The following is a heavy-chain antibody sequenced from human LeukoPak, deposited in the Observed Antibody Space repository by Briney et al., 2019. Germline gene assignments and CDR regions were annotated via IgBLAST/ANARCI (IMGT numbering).Heavy chain of an antibody. CDR2: IGSRANTYAT. CDR1: GFTFSSFA. CDR3: TRHSDSSGWYAGIDAFDI. Sequence: PGGSLRLSCAASGFTFSSFAMHWVRQASGKGLEWVSSIGSRANTYATAYAASVKGRFTISRDDPKNRAYLQMNSLKTEDTAVYYCTRHSDSSGWYAGIDAFDIWGQGTIVTVSS. J-gene: IGHJ3*02. V-gene: IGHV3-73*01. D-gene: IGHD6-19*01.